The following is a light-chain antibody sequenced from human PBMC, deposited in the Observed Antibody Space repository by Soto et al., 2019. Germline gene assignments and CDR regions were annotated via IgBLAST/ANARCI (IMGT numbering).Light chain of an antibody. CDR3: QQYNDWPPT. J-gene: IGKJ1*01. CDR1: QSVRSN. CDR2: GAS. V-gene: IGKV3-15*01. Sequence: EIVMTQSPATLSASPGERATLSCRASQSVRSNLAWYQQKPGQAPRLLIYGASTRATGIPARFSGSGSGTEFTLSIRSLQSEDFAVYYCQQYNDWPPTFGQGTKVEIK.